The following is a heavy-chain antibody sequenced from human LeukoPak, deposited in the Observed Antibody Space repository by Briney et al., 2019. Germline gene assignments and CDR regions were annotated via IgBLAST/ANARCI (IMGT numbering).Heavy chain of an antibody. V-gene: IGHV4-30-4*08. CDR1: GGSISSDNYY. Sequence: PSETLSLTCTVSGGSISSDNYYWGWIRQPPGKGLEWIGYIYYSGGTYYNPSLRSRVIISADTSKPQLSLNLGSVTAADSAVYYCAIAAIAVASFDSWGQGTLVTVSS. J-gene: IGHJ4*02. CDR3: AIAAIAVASFDS. D-gene: IGHD6-13*01. CDR2: IYYSGGT.